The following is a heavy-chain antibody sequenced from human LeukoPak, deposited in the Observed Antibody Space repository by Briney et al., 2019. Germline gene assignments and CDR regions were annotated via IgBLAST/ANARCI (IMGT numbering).Heavy chain of an antibody. V-gene: IGHV3-74*01. D-gene: IGHD1-7*01. Sequence: PGGSLRLSCAASGFTFSSYWMHWVRQAPGKGLVWVSRINSDGSSTSYADSVEGRFTISRDNAKNTLYLQMNSLRAEDTAVYYCARDPSAYSGTGFDYWGQGTLVTVSS. J-gene: IGHJ4*02. CDR3: ARDPSAYSGTGFDY. CDR2: INSDGSST. CDR1: GFTFSSYW.